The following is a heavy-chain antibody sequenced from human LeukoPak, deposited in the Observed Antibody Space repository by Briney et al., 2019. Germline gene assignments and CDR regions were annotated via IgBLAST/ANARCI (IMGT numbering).Heavy chain of an antibody. J-gene: IGHJ3*02. CDR1: GASISSYY. Sequence: SETLSLTCTVSGASISSYYWSWSRQPPGKGLEWIGCVSDSGRTNYNPSLKSRFTISVDTSKNQFSLKLTSVTAADTAVYYCARPYRSGWYGVFEMWGLGTMVTVSS. CDR2: VSDSGRT. V-gene: IGHV4-59*08. D-gene: IGHD6-19*01. CDR3: ARPYRSGWYGVFEM.